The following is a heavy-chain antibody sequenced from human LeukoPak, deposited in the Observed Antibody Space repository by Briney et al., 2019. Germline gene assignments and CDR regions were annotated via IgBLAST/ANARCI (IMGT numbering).Heavy chain of an antibody. CDR3: VKDTVGGFDY. Sequence: PGRSLRLSCAASGFTFSSYGMHWVRQAPGEELEWVAVIWYDGSNKYYADSVKGRFTISRDNSKNTLHLQMSSLRAEDTAVYYCVKDTVGGFDYWGQGTLVTVSS. CDR1: GFTFSSYG. J-gene: IGHJ4*02. D-gene: IGHD1-26*01. CDR2: IWYDGSNK. V-gene: IGHV3-33*06.